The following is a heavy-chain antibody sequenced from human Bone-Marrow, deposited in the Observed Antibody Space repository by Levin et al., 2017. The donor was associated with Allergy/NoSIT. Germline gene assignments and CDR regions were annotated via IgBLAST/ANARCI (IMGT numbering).Heavy chain of an antibody. CDR3: AREWGGYCTGGVCLEGYFDY. J-gene: IGHJ4*02. D-gene: IGHD2-8*02. Sequence: ASVKVSCKASGYTFTSYYMHWVRQAPGQGLEWMGIINPSGGSTSYAQKFQGRVTMTRDTSTSTVYMELSSLRSEDTAVYYCAREWGGYCTGGVCLEGYFDYWGQGTLVTVSS. CDR2: INPSGGST. V-gene: IGHV1-46*01. CDR1: GYTFTSYY.